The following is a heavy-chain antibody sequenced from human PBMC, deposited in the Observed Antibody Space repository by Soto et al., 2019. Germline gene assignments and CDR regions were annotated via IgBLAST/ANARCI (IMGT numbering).Heavy chain of an antibody. Sequence: QVHLVQSGAEVTKPGASVKVSCKGSGYGFTTYGITWVRQAPGQGLEWMAWISAHNGNTNYAQKLQGRVTVTRDTSTSTAYMGLRSLRSDDTAVYYCARGRYGDYWGQGALVTVSS. V-gene: IGHV1-18*01. CDR3: ARGRYGDY. J-gene: IGHJ4*02. D-gene: IGHD1-1*01. CDR2: ISAHNGNT. CDR1: GYGFTTYG.